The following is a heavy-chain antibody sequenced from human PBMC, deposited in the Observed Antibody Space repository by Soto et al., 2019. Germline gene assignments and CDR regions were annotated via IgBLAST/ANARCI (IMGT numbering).Heavy chain of an antibody. CDR2: IYPGDSDT. Sequence: GESLKVSCKGSGYSFTSYWIGWVRQMPGKGLEWMGIIYPGDSDTRYSPSFQGQVTISADKSISTAYLQWSSLKASDTAMYYCARGSSSSVYYMYVWGKGTTVTVSS. D-gene: IGHD6-6*01. CDR1: GYSFTSYW. V-gene: IGHV5-51*01. CDR3: ARGSSSSVYYMYV. J-gene: IGHJ6*03.